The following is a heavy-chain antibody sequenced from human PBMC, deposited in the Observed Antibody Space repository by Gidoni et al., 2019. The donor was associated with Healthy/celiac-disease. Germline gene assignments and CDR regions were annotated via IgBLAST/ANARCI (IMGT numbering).Heavy chain of an antibody. D-gene: IGHD3-22*01. Sequence: QVQLVESGGGLVKLGGSLRLSCAASGFTFRDYYMSWIRQAPGKGLAWVSYISSSGSTIYYADSMKGRFTIARDNAKNSLYLQMNSLRAEDTAVYYCAREDYYYDSSGYSNPPGGWGQGTLVTVSS. CDR1: GFTFRDYY. V-gene: IGHV3-11*01. J-gene: IGHJ4*02. CDR3: AREDYYYDSSGYSNPPGG. CDR2: ISSSGSTI.